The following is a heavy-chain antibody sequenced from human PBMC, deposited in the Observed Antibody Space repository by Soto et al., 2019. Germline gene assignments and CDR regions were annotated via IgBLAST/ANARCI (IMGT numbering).Heavy chain of an antibody. D-gene: IGHD3-10*01. V-gene: IGHV1-69*06. CDR3: ASAYYYGSGSYDS. J-gene: IGHJ3*02. CDR2: IIPIFGTA. CDR1: LGTFSSYA. Sequence: ASVKVSCKASLGTFSSYAISWVRQAPGQGLEWMGGIIPIFGTANYAQKFQGRVTITADKSTSTAYRDLSILRSEDTAVYCCASAYYYGSGSYDSGGTGTMVTVS.